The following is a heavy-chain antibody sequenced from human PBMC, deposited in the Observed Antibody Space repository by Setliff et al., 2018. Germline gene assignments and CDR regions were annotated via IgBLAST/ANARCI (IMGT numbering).Heavy chain of an antibody. V-gene: IGHV1-2*02. D-gene: IGHD3-10*01. CDR2: INPNSGGT. Sequence: ASVKVSCKASGHSLTGYYMHWVRQAPGQGLEWMGWINPNSGGTKYAQNFQGRVTMTRXXXITTFYXXXXXXXXXXXXXXXCATWLVAYYASGTFPFWGQGTRVTVSS. CDR1: GHSLTGYY. J-gene: IGHJ4*02. CDR3: ATWLVAYYASGTFPF.